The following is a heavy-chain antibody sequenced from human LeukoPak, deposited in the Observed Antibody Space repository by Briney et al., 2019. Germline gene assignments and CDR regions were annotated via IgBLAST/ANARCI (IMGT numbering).Heavy chain of an antibody. D-gene: IGHD3-22*01. J-gene: IGHJ4*02. CDR1: GGSISSYY. CDR2: IYISGST. Sequence: SETLSLTCSVSGGSISSYYWSWIRQPAGKGLEWIGRIYISGSTNYNPSLKSRVTMSVDTSRNQFSLKLSSVTAADTAVYYCASHYYYYSSGYSFDYWGQGTLVTVSS. V-gene: IGHV4-4*07. CDR3: ASHYYYYSSGYSFDY.